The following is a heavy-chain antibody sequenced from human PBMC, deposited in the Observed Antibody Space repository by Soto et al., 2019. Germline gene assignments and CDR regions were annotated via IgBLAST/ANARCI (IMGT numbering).Heavy chain of an antibody. Sequence: EVQLVESGGGLVQPGGSLRLSCAASGFPFSRYDMDWVRQATGKGLGGVPTIGTDGDTYFPDSVKGRFTISRENAKNSLYLQMNGLRAEDTAVYYCARVNKVAAAGSYYYAMDVWGQGTTVTVS. CDR3: ARVNKVAAAGSYYYAMDV. CDR2: IGTDGDT. V-gene: IGHV3-13*01. J-gene: IGHJ6*02. D-gene: IGHD6-13*01. CDR1: GFPFSRYD.